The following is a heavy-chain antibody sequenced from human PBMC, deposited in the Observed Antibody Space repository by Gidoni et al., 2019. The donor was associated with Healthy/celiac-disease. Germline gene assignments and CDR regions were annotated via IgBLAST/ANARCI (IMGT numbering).Heavy chain of an antibody. CDR1: GFTFRSYE. V-gene: IGHV3-48*03. CDR2: ISSSGSTI. Sequence: EVQLVESGGGLVQPGGSLRLSCAASGFTFRSYEMNWVRQAPGKGMEWVSYISSSGSTIYYADSVKGRFTISRDNAKNSLYLQMNSLRAEDTAVYYCARDDGVIAFYGMDVWGQGTTVTVSS. CDR3: ARDDGVIAFYGMDV. J-gene: IGHJ6*02. D-gene: IGHD2-21*01.